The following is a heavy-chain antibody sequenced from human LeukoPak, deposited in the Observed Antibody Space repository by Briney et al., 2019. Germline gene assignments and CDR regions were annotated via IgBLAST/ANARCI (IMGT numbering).Heavy chain of an antibody. V-gene: IGHV4-59*10. CDR2: IYGSGTI. D-gene: IGHD3-10*01. CDR1: GGSFSGYY. CDR3: ARGGYYGSGNDFRFDP. J-gene: IGHJ5*02. Sequence: SETLSLTCAVYGGSFSGYYWSWIRQPAGKGLEWIGRIYGSGTITYNPSLKSRVTMSVDTAKNQVSLRLSSVTAADTAVYYCARGGYYGSGNDFRFDPWGQGTLVTVSS.